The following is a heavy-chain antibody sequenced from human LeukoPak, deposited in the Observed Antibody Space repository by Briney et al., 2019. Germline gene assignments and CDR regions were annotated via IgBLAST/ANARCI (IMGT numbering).Heavy chain of an antibody. CDR3: AKDRGYSGSYFFDY. V-gene: IGHV3-33*06. CDR2: IWYDGSNK. J-gene: IGHJ4*02. Sequence: GGSLRLSCAASGFTFSSYGMHWVRQAPGKGLEWVAVIWYDGSNKYYADSVKGRFTISRDNSKNTLYLQMNSLRAEDTAGYYCAKDRGYSGSYFFDYWGQGTLVTVSS. D-gene: IGHD1-26*01. CDR1: GFTFSSYG.